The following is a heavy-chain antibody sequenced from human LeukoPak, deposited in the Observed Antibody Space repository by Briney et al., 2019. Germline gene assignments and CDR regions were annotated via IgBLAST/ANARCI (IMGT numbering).Heavy chain of an antibody. D-gene: IGHD2/OR15-2a*01. CDR2: ISWNSGSI. V-gene: IGHV3-9*01. CDR3: AKAHNSPNHSNTRGDFDY. Sequence: GGSLRLSCAASGFTFDDYAMHWVRQAPGKGLEWVSGISWNSGSIGYADSVKGRFTISRDNAKNSLYLQMNSLRAEDTALYYCAKAHNSPNHSNTRGDFDYWGQGTLVTVSS. J-gene: IGHJ4*02. CDR1: GFTFDDYA.